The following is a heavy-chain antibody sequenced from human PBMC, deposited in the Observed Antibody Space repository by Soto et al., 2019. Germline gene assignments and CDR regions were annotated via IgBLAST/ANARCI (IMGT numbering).Heavy chain of an antibody. CDR1: GGTFSSYA. Sequence: SVKVSCKASGGTFSSYAISWVRQAPGQGLEWMGGIIPIFGTANYAQKFQGRVTITADKSTSTAYMELSSLRSEDTAVYYCARVGYSYGLYWFDPWGQGTLVTVSS. D-gene: IGHD5-18*01. CDR3: ARVGYSYGLYWFDP. J-gene: IGHJ5*02. V-gene: IGHV1-69*06. CDR2: IIPIFGTA.